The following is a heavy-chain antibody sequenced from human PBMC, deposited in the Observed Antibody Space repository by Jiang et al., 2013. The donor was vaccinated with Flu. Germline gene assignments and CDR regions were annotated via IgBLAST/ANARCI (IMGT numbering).Heavy chain of an antibody. J-gene: IGHJ3*01. CDR2: VYHSGTT. D-gene: IGHD3-22*01. CDR3: ARHVYYATSAYYSGSFDV. Sequence: PGLVKPSETLSLTCTVSGGSISSSAYYWAWIRQPPGKGLECVGRVYHSGTTYYNPSLKGRVAMSIDTSKNQFSLKLTAVTAADLGVYYCARHVYYATSAYYSGSFDVWGQGTTVAVSS. CDR1: GGSISSSAYY. V-gene: IGHV4-39*01.